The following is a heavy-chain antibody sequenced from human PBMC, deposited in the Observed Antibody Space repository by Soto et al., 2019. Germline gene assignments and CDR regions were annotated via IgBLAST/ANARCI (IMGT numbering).Heavy chain of an antibody. CDR2: IYYSGST. CDR1: GGSISSGGYY. V-gene: IGHV4-31*03. Sequence: SETLSLTCTVSGGSISSGGYYWSWIRQHPGKGLEWIGYIYYSGSTYYNPSLKSRVTISVDTSKNQFSLKLSSVTAADTAVYYCARDMITFGGAIPRHAFDIWGQGTMVTVSS. CDR3: ARDMITFGGAIPRHAFDI. J-gene: IGHJ3*02. D-gene: IGHD3-16*02.